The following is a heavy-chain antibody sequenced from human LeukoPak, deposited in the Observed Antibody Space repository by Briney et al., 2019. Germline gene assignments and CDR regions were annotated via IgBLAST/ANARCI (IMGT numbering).Heavy chain of an antibody. D-gene: IGHD6-13*01. J-gene: IGHJ5*02. CDR3: ARKRVIAAAGTGPGWWFDP. Sequence: GASVKVSCKASGYTFTSYDINWVRQATGQGLEWMGWMNPNSGNTGYAQKFQGGVTMTRNTSISTAYMELSSLRSEDTAVYYCARKRVIAAAGTGPGWWFDPWGQGTLVTVSS. V-gene: IGHV1-8*01. CDR2: MNPNSGNT. CDR1: GYTFTSYD.